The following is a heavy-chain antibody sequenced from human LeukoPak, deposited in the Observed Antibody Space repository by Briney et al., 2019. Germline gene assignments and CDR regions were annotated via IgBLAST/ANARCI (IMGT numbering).Heavy chain of an antibody. CDR2: ISYDGSNK. J-gene: IGHJ4*02. V-gene: IGHV3-30*04. CDR3: ARPEGIQLWKGTLRY. CDR1: GFTFSSYA. Sequence: GRSLRLSCAASGFTFSSYAMHWVRQAPGKGLEWVAVISYDGSNKYYADSVKGRFTISRDNSKNTLYLQMNSLRAEDTAVYYCARPEGIQLWKGTLRYWGQGTLVTVSP. D-gene: IGHD5-18*01.